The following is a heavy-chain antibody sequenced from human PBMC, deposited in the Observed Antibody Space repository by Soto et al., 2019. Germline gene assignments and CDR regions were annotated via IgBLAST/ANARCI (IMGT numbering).Heavy chain of an antibody. CDR2: FDPEDGET. Sequence: GASVKVSCKVSVYTLTELSIHWVRQATGKGLEWMGGFDPEDGETIYAQKFQGRVTMTEDTSTDTAYMELSSLRSEDTAVYYCATSITIFGVVPDAFDIWGQGTMVTVSS. D-gene: IGHD3-3*01. CDR3: ATSITIFGVVPDAFDI. CDR1: VYTLTELS. J-gene: IGHJ3*02. V-gene: IGHV1-24*01.